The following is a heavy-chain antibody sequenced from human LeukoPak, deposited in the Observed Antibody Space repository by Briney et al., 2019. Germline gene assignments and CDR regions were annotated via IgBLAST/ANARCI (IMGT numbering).Heavy chain of an antibody. CDR3: AGDSLGWYRIAFDI. V-gene: IGHV4-59*01. J-gene: IGHJ3*02. CDR2: IYYSGST. Sequence: SETLSLTCTVSGGSISSYYWSWIRQPPGKGLEWIGYIYYSGSTNYNPSLKSRATISVDTSKNQFSLKLSSVTAADTAVYYCAGDSLGWYRIAFDIWGQGTMVTVSS. D-gene: IGHD6-19*01. CDR1: GGSISSYY.